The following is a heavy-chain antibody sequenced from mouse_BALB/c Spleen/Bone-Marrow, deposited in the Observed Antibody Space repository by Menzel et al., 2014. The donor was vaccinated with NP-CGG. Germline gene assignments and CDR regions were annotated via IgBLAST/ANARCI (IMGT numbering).Heavy chain of an antibody. CDR3: ARAMIYYYAMDY. Sequence: VQLQQSGPELVKPGASVKMSCKASGYSFTSCILHWVKMRPGQGLEWIGYINPYNDGTKYNEKFKGKAILTSDKSSSSANMELSSLTSEDSAVYYCARAMIYYYAMDYWGQGTSVTVSS. CDR1: GYSFTSCI. D-gene: IGHD2-4*01. V-gene: IGHV1-14*01. CDR2: INPYNDGT. J-gene: IGHJ4*01.